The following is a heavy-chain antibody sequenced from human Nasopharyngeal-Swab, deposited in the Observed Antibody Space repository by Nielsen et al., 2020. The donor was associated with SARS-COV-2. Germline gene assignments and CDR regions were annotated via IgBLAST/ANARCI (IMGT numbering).Heavy chain of an antibody. CDR2: IRGSASST. J-gene: IGHJ4*02. CDR1: GFTFSSYA. Sequence: GGSLRLSCAASGFTFSSYAMSWVRQAPGKGLEWVSSIRGSASSTYYADSVKGRFTISRDNSKNTLYLQMNSLRAEDTAVYYCAKAAAGPSFDYWGQGTLVTVSS. CDR3: AKAAAGPSFDY. D-gene: IGHD6-13*01. V-gene: IGHV3-23*01.